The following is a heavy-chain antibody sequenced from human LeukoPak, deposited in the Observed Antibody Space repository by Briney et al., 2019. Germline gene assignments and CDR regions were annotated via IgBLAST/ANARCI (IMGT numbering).Heavy chain of an antibody. V-gene: IGHV1-24*01. CDR2: FDPENGEA. D-gene: IGHD2-21*01. J-gene: IGHJ4*02. CDR1: AYTLPELS. Sequence: ASVKVSCKVSAYTLPELSIHWVRQAPGKGLEWMGGFDPENGEAIYAQNFQGRLTMTEDTSSGTAYMGLNSLRSEDTAVYYCAIIVVVPVALERYFDFWGQGTLVTVSS. CDR3: AIIVVVPVALERYFDF.